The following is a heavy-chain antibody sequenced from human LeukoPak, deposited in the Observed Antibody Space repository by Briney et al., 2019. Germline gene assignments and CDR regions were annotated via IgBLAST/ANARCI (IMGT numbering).Heavy chain of an antibody. Sequence: GRSLRLSCAASGFIFSGYTMHWVRQAPGKGLEWVAVISYDGSNKYYVDSVKGRFTISRDDSKNTLYLQMNSLRAEDTAVYYCAKDRGDGYSLTWGQGTLVTVSS. D-gene: IGHD5-24*01. CDR2: ISYDGSNK. CDR3: AKDRGDGYSLT. V-gene: IGHV3-30*04. J-gene: IGHJ5*02. CDR1: GFIFSGYT.